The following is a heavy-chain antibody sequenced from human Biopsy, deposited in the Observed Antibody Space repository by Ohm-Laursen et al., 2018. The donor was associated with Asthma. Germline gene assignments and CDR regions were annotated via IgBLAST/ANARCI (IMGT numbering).Heavy chain of an antibody. CDR1: GGTFSNFA. CDR3: ARCQVGYSSGWSLLLKKIYYSGMDV. V-gene: IGHV1-69*01. J-gene: IGHJ6*02. D-gene: IGHD6-19*01. CDR2: IMTVFGTT. Sequence: VSSVKVSCKAPGGTFSNFAISWVRQAPGQGLEWLGGIMTVFGTTNYAQKFQGRVTITADESTSIAYMEVTSLRSEDTAIYYCARCQVGYSSGWSLLLKKIYYSGMDVWGQGTAVTVSS.